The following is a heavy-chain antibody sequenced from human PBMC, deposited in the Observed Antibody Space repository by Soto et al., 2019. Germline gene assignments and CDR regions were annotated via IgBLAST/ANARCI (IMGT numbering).Heavy chain of an antibody. V-gene: IGHV3-23*01. J-gene: IGHJ6*03. D-gene: IGHD3-10*01. CDR2: ISGSGGST. CDR3: AKVGDVHYYGSGSAYMDV. Sequence: EVQLLESGGGLVQPGGSLRLSCAASGFTFSSYAMSWVRQAPGKGLEWVSAISGSGGSTYYADSVKGRFTISRDNSKNTLYLQMNSLRAEDTAVYYCAKVGDVHYYGSGSAYMDVWGKGTTVTVSS. CDR1: GFTFSSYA.